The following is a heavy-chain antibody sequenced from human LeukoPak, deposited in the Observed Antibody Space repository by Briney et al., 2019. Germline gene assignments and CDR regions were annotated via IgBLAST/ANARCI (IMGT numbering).Heavy chain of an antibody. CDR1: GGFVSSGSYY. Sequence: SETLSLTCTVSGGFVSSGSYYWSWIRQPPGKGLEWIGYIYYSGSTNYNPSLKSRVTISVDTSKNQFSLKLSSVTAADTAVYYCARSAAAGYYYGMDVWGKGTTVTVSS. J-gene: IGHJ6*04. V-gene: IGHV4-61*01. D-gene: IGHD6-13*01. CDR3: ARSAAAGYYYGMDV. CDR2: IYYSGST.